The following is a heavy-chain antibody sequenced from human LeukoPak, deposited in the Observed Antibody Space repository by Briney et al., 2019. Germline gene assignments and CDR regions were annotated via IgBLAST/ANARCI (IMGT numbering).Heavy chain of an antibody. CDR2: ISSSGSTI. V-gene: IGHV3-48*03. J-gene: IGHJ4*02. CDR3: ARQYTHRPLWFGEPMAYYFDH. CDR1: GFTFSSYE. Sequence: PGGSLRLSCAASGFTFSSYEMNWVRQAPGKGREWVSYISSSGSTIYYADSVKGRFTISRDNAKNSLYLQMNSLRAEDTAVYYCARQYTHRPLWFGEPMAYYFDHWGQGTLVTVSS. D-gene: IGHD3-10*01.